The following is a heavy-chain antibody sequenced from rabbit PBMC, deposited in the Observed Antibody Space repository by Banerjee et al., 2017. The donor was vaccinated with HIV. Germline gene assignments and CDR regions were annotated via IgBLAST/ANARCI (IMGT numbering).Heavy chain of an antibody. D-gene: IGHD8-1*01. Sequence: QEQLEESGGGLVKPEGSLTLTCTASGFSFSSSYWICWVRQAPGKGLEWIGCIYTGSSGTTYYASWAKGRFTISKTSSTTVTLQMTSLTAADTATYFCARESAGSSDYGSFNLWGQGTLVTVS. CDR2: IYTGSSGTT. J-gene: IGHJ4*01. V-gene: IGHV1S45*01. CDR3: ARESAGSSDYGSFNL. CDR1: GFSFSSSYW.